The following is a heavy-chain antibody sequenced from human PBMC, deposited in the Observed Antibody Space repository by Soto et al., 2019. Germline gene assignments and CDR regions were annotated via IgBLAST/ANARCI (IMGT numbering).Heavy chain of an antibody. V-gene: IGHV1-18*01. CDR2: ISADNGNT. Sequence: QVQLVQSGAEVKKPGASVKDSCKASGYTFTSYGISWVRQAPGPALEWRGWISADNGNTNYTQELQRRVTMATDTSTSTACMELRSMSADDTAVYYCARYCGGDWYYAFDIWGQGTMVTVSS. J-gene: IGHJ3*02. D-gene: IGHD2-21*02. CDR1: GYTFTSYG. CDR3: ARYCGGDWYYAFDI.